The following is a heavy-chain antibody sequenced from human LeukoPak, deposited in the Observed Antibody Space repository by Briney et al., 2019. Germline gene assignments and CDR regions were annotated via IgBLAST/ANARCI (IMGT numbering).Heavy chain of an antibody. J-gene: IGHJ4*02. CDR2: IRYDGSNK. Sequence: PGGSLRLSCAASGFTFSSYGMHWVRQAPGKGLEWVAFIRYDGSNKYYADSVKGRFTISRDNSKNTLYLQMNSLRAEDTAVYYCAKNKQSSRSRAHFDYWGQGTLVTVSS. CDR1: GFTFSSYG. D-gene: IGHD6-13*01. CDR3: AKNKQSSRSRAHFDY. V-gene: IGHV3-30*02.